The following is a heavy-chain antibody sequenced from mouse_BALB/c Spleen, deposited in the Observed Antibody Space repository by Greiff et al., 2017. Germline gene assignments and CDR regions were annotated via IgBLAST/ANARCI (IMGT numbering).Heavy chain of an antibody. CDR3: ARDIPYYYGSSYGYAMDY. CDR1: GFTFTDYY. D-gene: IGHD1-1*01. CDR2: IRNKANGYTT. Sequence: EVKLVESGGGLVQPGGSLRLSCATSGFTFTDYYMSWVRQPPGKALEWLGFIRNKANGYTTEYSASVKGRFTISRDNSQSILYLQMNTLRAEDSATYYCARDIPYYYGSSYGYAMDYWGQGTSVTVSS. V-gene: IGHV7-3*02. J-gene: IGHJ4*01.